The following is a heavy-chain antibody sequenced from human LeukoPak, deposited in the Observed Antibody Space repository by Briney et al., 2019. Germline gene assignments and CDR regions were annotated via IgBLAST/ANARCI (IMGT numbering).Heavy chain of an antibody. Sequence: GGSLRLSCAASGFTFSSYAMSWVRQAPGKGLEWVSAISSSGGSTYYADSVKGRFTISRDNSKNTLYLQMNSLRAEDTAVYYCAKAGKYYDILTGYFDYWGQGTVVTVSS. D-gene: IGHD3-9*01. V-gene: IGHV3-23*01. CDR1: GFTFSSYA. J-gene: IGHJ4*02. CDR3: AKAGKYYDILTGYFDY. CDR2: ISSSGGST.